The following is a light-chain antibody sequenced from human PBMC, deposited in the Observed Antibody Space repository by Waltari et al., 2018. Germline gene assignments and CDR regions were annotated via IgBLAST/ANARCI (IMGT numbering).Light chain of an antibody. V-gene: IGKV3-20*01. CDR2: SAS. J-gene: IGKJ5*01. CDR1: QDVSNNY. Sequence: EIVLTQSPGTLSWSPGERATLSCMASQDVSNNYLAWYQQKPGQAPRLLLYSASTTTTDIPDRFSGSGSGTDFTFTISRLEPEDFAVYYCQQYGSSPITFGQGTRLEIK. CDR3: QQYGSSPIT.